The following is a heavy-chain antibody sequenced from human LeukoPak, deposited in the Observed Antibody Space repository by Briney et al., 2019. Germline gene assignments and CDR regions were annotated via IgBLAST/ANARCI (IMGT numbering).Heavy chain of an antibody. CDR1: GYTFTGYY. CDR3: ARSHGGITIRNWFDT. D-gene: IGHD3-3*01. J-gene: IGHJ5*02. V-gene: IGHV1-2*02. CDR2: INPSSGGT. Sequence: ASVKVSCKASGYTFTGYYMHWVRQAPGQGLEWMGWINPSSGGTNYAQKFQGRVTMTRDTSISTAYMELSRLRSDDTAVYYCARSHGGITIRNWFDTWGQGTLVTVSS.